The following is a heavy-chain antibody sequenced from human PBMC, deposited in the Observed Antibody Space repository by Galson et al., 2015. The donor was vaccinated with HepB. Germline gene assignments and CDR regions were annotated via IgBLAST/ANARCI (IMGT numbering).Heavy chain of an antibody. CDR3: ATDLNMVRIGVAFDI. Sequence: SVKVSCKVSGYTLTELSMHWVRQAPGKGLEWMGGFDPEDGETIYAQKFQGRVTMTEDTSTDTAYMELSSLRSEDTAVYYCATDLNMVRIGVAFDIWGQGTMVTVSS. CDR2: FDPEDGET. J-gene: IGHJ3*02. D-gene: IGHD3-10*01. CDR1: GYTLTELS. V-gene: IGHV1-24*01.